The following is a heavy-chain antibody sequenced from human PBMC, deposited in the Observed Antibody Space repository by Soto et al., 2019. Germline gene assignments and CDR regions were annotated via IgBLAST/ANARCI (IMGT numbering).Heavy chain of an antibody. Sequence: SGPTLVNPTQTLTLTCTFSGFSLRTSGVGVGWIRQPPGKAPEWLALIYWNDDKRYSPSLKSRLTITKDTSKNQVVLTMTDMDPVDTGTYYCAQRLGTRGSFDYWGQGSLVTVSS. J-gene: IGHJ4*02. V-gene: IGHV2-5*01. CDR2: IYWNDDK. CDR1: GFSLRTSGVG. CDR3: AQRLGTRGSFDY.